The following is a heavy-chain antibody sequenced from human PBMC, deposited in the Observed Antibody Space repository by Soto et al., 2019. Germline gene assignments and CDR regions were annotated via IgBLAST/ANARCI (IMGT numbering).Heavy chain of an antibody. Sequence: QVQLVESGGGGVQPGRSLRLSCAASGFSFSSCAMHWVRQAPGTGLEGVAVVSHDGSNKYYADSVKGRVTISRANSINTVYLKMNSLRAEDTAVYYCARVIIAVAGIANYFYYWGKGTLVTVSS. CDR2: VSHDGSNK. CDR1: GFSFSSCA. CDR3: ARVIIAVAGIANYFYY. J-gene: IGHJ4*02. V-gene: IGHV3-30-3*01. D-gene: IGHD6-19*01.